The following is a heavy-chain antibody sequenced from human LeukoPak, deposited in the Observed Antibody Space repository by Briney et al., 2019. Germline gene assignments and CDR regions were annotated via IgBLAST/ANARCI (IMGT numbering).Heavy chain of an antibody. CDR3: ARDFLWFGESDEYYGMDV. CDR1: GGSISSGDYY. V-gene: IGHV4-30-4*01. CDR2: IYYSGST. J-gene: IGHJ6*04. Sequence: SQTLSLTCTVSGGSISSGDYYWSWIRQPPGKGLEWIGYIYYSGSTYCNPSLKSRVTISVDTSKNQFSLKLSSVTAADTAVYYCARDFLWFGESDEYYGMDVWGKGTTVTVSS. D-gene: IGHD3-10*01.